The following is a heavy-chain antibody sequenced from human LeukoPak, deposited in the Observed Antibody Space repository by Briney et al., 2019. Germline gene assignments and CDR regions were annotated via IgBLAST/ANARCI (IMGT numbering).Heavy chain of an antibody. CDR1: GYTFTSYG. CDR2: ISAYNGNT. V-gene: IGHV1-18*01. J-gene: IGHJ4*02. Sequence: EASVKVSCKASGYTFTSYGISWVRQAPGQGLEWMGLISAYNGNTNYAQKIQGRVTMTTDTSTSTAYMELRSMRSDYTAVYYCARVDDYYDSSGYYYFDYWGQGTLGTVSS. CDR3: ARVDDYYDSSGYYYFDY. D-gene: IGHD3-22*01.